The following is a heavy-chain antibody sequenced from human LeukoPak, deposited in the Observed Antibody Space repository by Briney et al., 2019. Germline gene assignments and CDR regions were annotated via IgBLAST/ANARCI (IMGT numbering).Heavy chain of an antibody. CDR1: GFTFSSYS. CDR2: ISYDGSNK. CDR3: ASEYSSSPGY. Sequence: GGSLRLSCAASGFTFSSYSMNWVRQAPGKGLEWVAVISYDGSNKYYADSVKGRFTISRDNSKNTLYLQMNSLRAEDTAVYYCASEYSSSPGYWGQGTLVTVSS. V-gene: IGHV3-30*03. D-gene: IGHD6-13*01. J-gene: IGHJ4*02.